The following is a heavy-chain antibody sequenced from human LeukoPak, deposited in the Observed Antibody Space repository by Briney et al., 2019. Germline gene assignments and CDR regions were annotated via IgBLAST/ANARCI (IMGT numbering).Heavy chain of an antibody. D-gene: IGHD2-2*01. CDR2: IYTSGST. Sequence: SETLSLTCTVSGGSISSYYWSWIRQPAGKGLEWIGRIYTSGSTNYNPSLKSRVTVSVDTSNNQFSLKLSSVTAADTAVYSCARDQYREVDYYGMDVWGQGTKVTVYS. CDR1: GGSISSYY. CDR3: ARDQYREVDYYGMDV. V-gene: IGHV4-4*07. J-gene: IGHJ6*02.